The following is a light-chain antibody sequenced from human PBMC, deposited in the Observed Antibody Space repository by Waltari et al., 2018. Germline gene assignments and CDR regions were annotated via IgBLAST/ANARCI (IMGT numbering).Light chain of an antibody. CDR3: QQYGSSPET. V-gene: IGKV3-20*01. CDR1: QSVSSPY. CDR2: GAS. J-gene: IGKJ2*01. Sequence: EIVLTQSPGTLSLSPGERATLSCRASQSVSSPYLAWYQQKPGQAPRLLIYGASSRATGSPDRFSGSGSGTDFTLTISRLEPEDFAVYYCQQYGSSPETFGQGTKLEIK.